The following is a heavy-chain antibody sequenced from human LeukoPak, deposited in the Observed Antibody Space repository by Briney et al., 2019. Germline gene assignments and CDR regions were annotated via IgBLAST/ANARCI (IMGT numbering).Heavy chain of an antibody. CDR3: ARDGNLVRGVIRRRHLDY. Sequence: SETLSLTCTVSGDFNSNYYWNWIRQPAGKGLEWIGRIYSSGRTNYNPSLKSRVSISLDMSQKKFSLMLTSVTAADTAVYFCARDGNLVRGVIRRRHLDYWGQGILVTVSS. CDR2: IYSSGRT. J-gene: IGHJ4*02. V-gene: IGHV4-4*07. CDR1: GDFNSNYY. D-gene: IGHD3-10*01.